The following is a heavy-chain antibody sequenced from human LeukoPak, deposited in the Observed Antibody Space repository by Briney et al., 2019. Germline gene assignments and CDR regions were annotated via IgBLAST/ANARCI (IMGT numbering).Heavy chain of an antibody. CDR1: GGSISSSGYY. J-gene: IGHJ5*02. D-gene: IGHD1-26*01. CDR2: IYYSGST. CDR3: ARHEYSGSYYGLSWFDP. Sequence: PSETLSLTCTVSGGSISSSGYYWGRIRQPPGKGLEWIASIYYSGSTYYNPSLKSRVTISVDTSMNQLSLKLSSLTAADTAVYYCARHEYSGSYYGLSWFDPWGQGTLVTVSS. V-gene: IGHV4-39*01.